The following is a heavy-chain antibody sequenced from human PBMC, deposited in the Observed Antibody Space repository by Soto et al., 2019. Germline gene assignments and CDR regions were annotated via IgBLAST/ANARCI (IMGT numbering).Heavy chain of an antibody. CDR1: NFSISSGYY. CDR2: IYRSGTT. D-gene: IGHD1-26*01. CDR3: ARTHSGSYYSVFNY. Sequence: SETLSLTCVVSNFSISSGYYWGWIRQSPGKGLEWIASIYRSGTTSYNPSLKSRVTISVDPSKNQFSLMLTAVTAADTAVYYCARTHSGSYYSVFNYWGRGSLVTVS. J-gene: IGHJ4*02. V-gene: IGHV4-38-2*01.